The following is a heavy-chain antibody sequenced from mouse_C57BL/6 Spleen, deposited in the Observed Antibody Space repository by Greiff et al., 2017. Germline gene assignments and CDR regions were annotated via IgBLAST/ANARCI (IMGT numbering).Heavy chain of an antibody. Sequence: EVQLQQSGAELVRPGASVKLSCTASGFNIKDDYMHWVKQRPEQGLEWIGWIDPENGDTEYASKFQGKATITADTSSNTAYLQLSSLTSEDTSVYYCTTSNDGYFIYWYFDVWGTGTTGTVSS. CDR2: IDPENGDT. D-gene: IGHD2-3*01. CDR3: TTSNDGYFIYWYFDV. CDR1: GFNIKDDY. V-gene: IGHV14-4*01. J-gene: IGHJ1*03.